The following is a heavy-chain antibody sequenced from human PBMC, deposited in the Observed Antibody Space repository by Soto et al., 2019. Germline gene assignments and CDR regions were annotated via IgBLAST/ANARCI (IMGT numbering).Heavy chain of an antibody. J-gene: IGHJ6*02. V-gene: IGHV4-61*01. CDR3: ARATPRGVPHYYYYGMDV. Sequence: LSLTCTVSGGSVSSGSYYWSWIRQPPGKGLEWIGYIYYSGSTNYNPSLKSRVTISVDTSKNQFSLKLSSVTAADTAVYYCARATPRGVPHYYYYGMDVWGQGTTVTVSS. CDR1: GGSVSSGSYY. CDR2: IYYSGST. D-gene: IGHD3-10*01.